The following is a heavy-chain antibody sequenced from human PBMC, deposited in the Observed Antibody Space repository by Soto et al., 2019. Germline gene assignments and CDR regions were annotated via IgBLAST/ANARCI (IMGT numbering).Heavy chain of an antibody. Sequence: GGSLRVACGASGVTVNSNYISWVRQAPGKGLEWISVIYTSGTTYYRDSVKGRFTIFRDESKNMVNLQMNSLTVEDTAVYYCACHVAGRQKNAFDVWGQGTMVTVSS. CDR2: IYTSGTT. V-gene: IGHV3-53*01. D-gene: IGHD2-21*01. CDR1: GVTVNSNY. CDR3: ACHVAGRQKNAFDV. J-gene: IGHJ3*01.